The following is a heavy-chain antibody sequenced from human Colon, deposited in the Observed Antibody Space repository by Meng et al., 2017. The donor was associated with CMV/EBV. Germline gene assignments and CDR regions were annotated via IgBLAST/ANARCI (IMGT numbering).Heavy chain of an antibody. J-gene: IGHJ4*02. Sequence: AYGFIFGNYAMSWVRQAPGKGLEWVSTITGSGDGTYYADSVKGRFTISRDTSRNTLSLQMNSLRADDTAIYYCAKGRGLGASASNYWGQGTLVTVSS. CDR1: GFIFGNYA. V-gene: IGHV3-23*01. D-gene: IGHD1-26*01. CDR2: ITGSGDGT. CDR3: AKGRGLGASASNY.